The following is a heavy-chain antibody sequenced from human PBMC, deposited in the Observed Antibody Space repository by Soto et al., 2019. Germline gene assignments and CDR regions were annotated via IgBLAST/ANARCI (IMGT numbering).Heavy chain of an antibody. CDR1: GYTFTGYY. Sequence: QVQLVQSGAEVKKPGASVKVSCKASGYTFTGYYMHWVRQAPGQGLEWMGWINPNSGGTNYAQKFQGWVTMTRDTSISTAYMELSRLRADDTAVYYCAREVEWDNYGCKSSRAFDIWGQGRMVTVSS. CDR2: INPNSGGT. V-gene: IGHV1-2*04. D-gene: IGHD1-26*01. CDR3: AREVEWDNYGCKSSRAFDI. J-gene: IGHJ3*02.